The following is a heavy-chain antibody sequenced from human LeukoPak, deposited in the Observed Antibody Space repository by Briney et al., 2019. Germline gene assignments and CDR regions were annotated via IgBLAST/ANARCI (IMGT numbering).Heavy chain of an antibody. CDR1: GGYISSTNW. CDR3: ARGQRAVLAVAGTAYYFDY. V-gene: IGHV4-4*02. Sequence: SGTLSLTCAVSGGYISSTNWWSWVRQPPGKGLEWIGEINHSGSTNYNPSLKSRVTISVDTSKNQFSLKLSSVTAADTAVYYCARGQRAVLAVAGTAYYFDYWGQGTLVTVSS. CDR2: INHSGST. D-gene: IGHD6-19*01. J-gene: IGHJ4*02.